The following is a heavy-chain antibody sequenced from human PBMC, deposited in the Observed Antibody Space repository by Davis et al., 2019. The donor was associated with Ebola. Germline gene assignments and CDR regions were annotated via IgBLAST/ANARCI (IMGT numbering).Heavy chain of an antibody. CDR2: IIPIFGTA. CDR3: ARLTYYDFWSGYYYGMDV. D-gene: IGHD3-3*01. V-gene: IGHV1-69*06. J-gene: IGHJ6*02. Sequence: SVKVSCKASGGTFSSYAISWVRQAPGQGLEWMGGIIPIFGTANYAQKFQGRVTITADKSTSTAYMELSSLRSEDTAVYYCARLTYYDFWSGYYYGMDVWGQGTTVIVSS. CDR1: GGTFSSYA.